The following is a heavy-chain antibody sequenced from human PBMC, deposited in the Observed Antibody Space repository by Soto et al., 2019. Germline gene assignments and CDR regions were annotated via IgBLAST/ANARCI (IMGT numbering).Heavy chain of an antibody. Sequence: QVQLQESGPGLVRPSETLSLTCTVSGGSISSSSWNWIRHAPGKRLAWSGCIFYTGSTNFNPSLESRVAMSLDTSKNQFSLRLSSVTAADTAVYSCARRVQANVVITQDNWLAPLGPGTRVTVSS. CDR3: ARRVQANVVITQDNWLAP. CDR2: IFYTGST. CDR1: GGSISSSS. D-gene: IGHD3-10*01. V-gene: IGHV4-59*08. J-gene: IGHJ5*02.